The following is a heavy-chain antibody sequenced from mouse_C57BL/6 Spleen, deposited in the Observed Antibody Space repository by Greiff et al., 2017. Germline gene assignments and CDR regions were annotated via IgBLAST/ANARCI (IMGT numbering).Heavy chain of an antibody. J-gene: IGHJ2*01. D-gene: IGHD4-1*01. CDR1: GYTFTSYW. CDR2: IDPSDSYT. Sequence: QVQLKQPGAELVRPGTSVKLSCKASGYTFTSYWMHWVKQRPGQGLEWIGVIDPSDSYTNYNQKFKGKATLAVDTSSSTADMQLSSLTSEDSAVYYCARWEFSTDYWGQGTTLTVSS. CDR3: ARWEFSTDY. V-gene: IGHV1-59*01.